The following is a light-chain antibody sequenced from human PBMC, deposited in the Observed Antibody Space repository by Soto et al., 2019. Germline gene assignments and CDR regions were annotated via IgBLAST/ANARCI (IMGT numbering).Light chain of an antibody. Sequence: IQMTQSPSTLSASVGDRVTITCRASQSISSWLAWYHQKPGKDPKLLIYDASSLESGVPSRFSGSGSGTEFTLTISSLQPDDFATYYCQQYNSYPLTFGGGTNVDI. CDR1: QSISSW. CDR2: DAS. CDR3: QQYNSYPLT. V-gene: IGKV1-5*01. J-gene: IGKJ4*01.